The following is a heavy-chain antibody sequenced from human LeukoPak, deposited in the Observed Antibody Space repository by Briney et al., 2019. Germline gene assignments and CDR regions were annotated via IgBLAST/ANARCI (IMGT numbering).Heavy chain of an antibody. V-gene: IGHV1-2*02. CDR2: INPNSGGA. CDR3: AKLTGGLTD. Sequence: GAPVKVSCKASGYNFTGYYMHWVRQAPGRGPEWMAWINPNSGGANYAQKFQGRATLTRDTSISTAYMELSNLNSDDTAVYYCAKLTGGLTDWGQGTLVTVSS. CDR1: GYNFTGYY. D-gene: IGHD7-27*01. J-gene: IGHJ4*02.